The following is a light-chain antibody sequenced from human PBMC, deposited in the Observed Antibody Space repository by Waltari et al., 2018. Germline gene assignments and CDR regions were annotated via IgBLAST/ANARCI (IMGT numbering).Light chain of an antibody. CDR2: NNF. V-gene: IGLV1-44*01. Sequence: QSVLTQPPAASETPGQRVTISCSGSNSNIGRKTVNWYQQLPGTAPQLIVYNNFQRPSGVPDRYSASKSGTSASLAILGVRPEDEADYYCATWDDSLNGPVFGGGTKLTVL. CDR1: NSNIGRKT. CDR3: ATWDDSLNGPV. J-gene: IGLJ2*01.